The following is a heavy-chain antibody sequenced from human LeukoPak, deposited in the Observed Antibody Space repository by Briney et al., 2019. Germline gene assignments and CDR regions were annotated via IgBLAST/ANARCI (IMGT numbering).Heavy chain of an antibody. J-gene: IGHJ4*02. CDR1: GFTFSSYE. D-gene: IGHD1-26*01. CDR3: TRDMIVGNMRPYLVY. Sequence: GGSLRLSCAASGFTFSSYEMNWVRQAPGKGLEWVGFIRSKLYGGTTEYAASVKGRFTISREDSKSIAYLQMNSLKTEDTAVYYCTRDMIVGNMRPYLVYWGQGILVTVSS. V-gene: IGHV3-49*04. CDR2: IRSKLYGGTT.